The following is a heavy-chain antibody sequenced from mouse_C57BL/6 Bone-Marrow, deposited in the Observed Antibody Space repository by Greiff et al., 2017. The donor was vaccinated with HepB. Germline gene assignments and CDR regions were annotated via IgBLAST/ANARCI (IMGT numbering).Heavy chain of an antibody. CDR3: ARIDCDEGDCYDAMTN. V-gene: IGHV1-72*01. J-gene: IGHJ4*01. D-gene: IGHD2-4*01. CDR1: GYTFTSYW. CDR2: SDPNSGGT. Sequence: QVQLQQPGAELVKPGASVKLSCKASGYTFTSYWMHWVKQRPGRGLEWIGRSDPNSGGTKYNEKFKSKATLTVDKPSSTAYMQLSSLTSEDSAVYYFARIDCDEGDCYDAMTNGGQGTSVT.